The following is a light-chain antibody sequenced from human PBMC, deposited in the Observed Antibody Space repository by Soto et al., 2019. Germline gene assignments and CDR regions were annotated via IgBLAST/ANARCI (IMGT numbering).Light chain of an antibody. CDR2: DVS. Sequence: GYRSPRQSLPIIKTGTSSDVGGYNYVSWYQQHPGKAPKLMIYDVSNRPSGVSNRFSGSKSGNTASLTISGLQAEDEADYYCSSYTSSSSYVFGTGTKVT. V-gene: IGLV2-14*04. CDR3: SSYTSSSSYV. J-gene: IGLJ1*01. CDR1: SSDVGGYNY.